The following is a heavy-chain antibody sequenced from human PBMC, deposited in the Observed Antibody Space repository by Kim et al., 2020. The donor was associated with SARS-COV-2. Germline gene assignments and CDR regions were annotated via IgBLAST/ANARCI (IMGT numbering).Heavy chain of an antibody. CDR3: ARHRLGKMATSGIYYFDY. D-gene: IGHD5-12*01. Sequence: KSRVTISVDTSKNQFSLKLSSVTAADTAVYYCARHRLGKMATSGIYYFDYWGQGTLVTVSS. V-gene: IGHV4-39*01. J-gene: IGHJ4*02.